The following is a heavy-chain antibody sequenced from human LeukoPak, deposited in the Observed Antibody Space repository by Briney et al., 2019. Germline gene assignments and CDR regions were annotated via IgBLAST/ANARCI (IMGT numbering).Heavy chain of an antibody. D-gene: IGHD2-2*02. CDR3: ARNGYCSSTSCYTVLD. CDR2: IYTSGST. CDR1: GGSISSGSYY. J-gene: IGHJ4*02. V-gene: IGHV4-61*02. Sequence: SETLSLTCVVSGGSISSGSYYWSWIRQPAGKGLEWIGRIYTSGSTNYNPSLKSRVTISVDTSKNQFSLKLSSVTAADTAVYYCARNGYCSSTSCYTVLDWGQGTLVTVSS.